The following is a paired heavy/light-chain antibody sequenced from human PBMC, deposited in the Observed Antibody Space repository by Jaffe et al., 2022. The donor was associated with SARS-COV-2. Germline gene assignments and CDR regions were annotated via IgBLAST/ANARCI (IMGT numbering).Light chain of an antibody. CDR1: QTVRSKS. V-gene: IGKV3-20*01. J-gene: IGKJ2*01. Sequence: EIVLTQSPGTLSLSPGERAILSCRASQTVRSKSLAWYQQNPGQAPRLLIYGASSRAIGIPDRFSGSGSGTDFTLTISRLEPEDFAVYYCHQYGDARLHTFGQGTKLEIK. CDR3: HQYGDARLHT. CDR2: GAS.
Heavy chain of an antibody. V-gene: IGHV4-59*01. CDR2: IYFSGTA. Sequence: QVQLQESGPGLVKPSETLSLTCNVSGGSISNYYWSWIRQPPGKGLEWIGHIYFSGTANYNPSLKSRVTMSVDTSKNQFSLKLTSVTAGDSAVYYCTGGDYGDSGADYWGPGTLVTVSS. D-gene: IGHD4-17*01. J-gene: IGHJ4*02. CDR3: TGGDYGDSGADY. CDR1: GGSISNYY.